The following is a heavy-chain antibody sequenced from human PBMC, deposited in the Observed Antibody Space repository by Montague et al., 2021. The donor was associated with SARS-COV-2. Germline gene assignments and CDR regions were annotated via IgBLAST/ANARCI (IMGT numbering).Heavy chain of an antibody. CDR3: ARGGYTSSRYWYD. J-gene: IGHJ4*02. CDR1: GGSISSSSYY. V-gene: IGHV3-7*01. Sequence: ETLSLTCTVSGGSISSSSYYWGWVRQGPGKGLEWVANINQDGSDKYYVDSVKGRFTISRDNAENSLYLQMNSLRAEDTSVYYCARGGYTSSRYWYDWGQGTLVTVSS. D-gene: IGHD6-13*01. CDR2: INQDGSDK.